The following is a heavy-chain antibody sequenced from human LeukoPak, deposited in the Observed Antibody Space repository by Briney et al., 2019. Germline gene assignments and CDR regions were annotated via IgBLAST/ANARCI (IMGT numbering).Heavy chain of an antibody. CDR2: INPKSGGT. CDR1: GYTFTGYY. Sequence: ASVKVSCKASGYTFTGYYMHWVRQAPGQGLEWMGWINPKSGGTKYDQKFQDRVTMTRDTSITTVYMEVSNLRSDDTAVFYCARAQTPGGRYFDFDYWGQGTLSPSPQ. V-gene: IGHV1-2*02. D-gene: IGHD3-9*01. J-gene: IGHJ4*02. CDR3: ARAQTPGGRYFDFDY.